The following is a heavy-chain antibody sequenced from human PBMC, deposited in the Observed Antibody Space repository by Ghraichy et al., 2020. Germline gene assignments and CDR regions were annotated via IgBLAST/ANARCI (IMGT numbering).Heavy chain of an antibody. CDR1: GFTFNNYA. CDR2: ISSGGST. CDR3: AKRIAAGGHFDY. J-gene: IGHJ4*02. D-gene: IGHD6-13*01. V-gene: IGHV3-23*01. Sequence: LSLTCAASGFTFNNYAMSWVRQAPGEGLDWFSAISSGGSTYYADSVKGRFTISSDNSKNTLDLQMNSLRAEDTAVYYCAKRIAAGGHFDYWGQGILVTVSS.